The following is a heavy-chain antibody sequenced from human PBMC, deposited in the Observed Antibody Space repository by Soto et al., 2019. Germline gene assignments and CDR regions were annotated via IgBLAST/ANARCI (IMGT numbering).Heavy chain of an antibody. CDR3: ARRPSTDYGDSG. D-gene: IGHD4-17*01. CDR1: GFTFTNYW. V-gene: IGHV3-7*01. Sequence: EVQLVESGGGLVQPGGSLRLSCVASGFTFTNYWMNWIRQAPGKGLEWVANINQDGSAKYYVDSVKGRPTISRDNAKNYMYLHMNSRRAADSAVYYCARRPSTDYGDSGWGQGTLVTVSS. CDR2: INQDGSAK. J-gene: IGHJ4*02.